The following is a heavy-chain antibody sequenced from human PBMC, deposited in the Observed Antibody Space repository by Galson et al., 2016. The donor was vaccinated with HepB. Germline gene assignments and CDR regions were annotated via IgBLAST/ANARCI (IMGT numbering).Heavy chain of an antibody. J-gene: IGHJ6*02. CDR1: GFLFNTYG. V-gene: IGHV1-18*01. D-gene: IGHD3-10*01. Sequence: SVKVSCKASGFLFNTYGFSWLRQAPGQGLEWMGWISAYNGNTNYAQRFQGRVTMTTDTSTSTACMELRSLGSDDTAAYFCARDPGGRGRGYYYGMDVWGQGTTVTVSS. CDR3: ARDPGGRGRGYYYGMDV. CDR2: ISAYNGNT.